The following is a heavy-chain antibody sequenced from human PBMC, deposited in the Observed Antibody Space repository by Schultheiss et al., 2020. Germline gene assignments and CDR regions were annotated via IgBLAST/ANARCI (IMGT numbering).Heavy chain of an antibody. Sequence: SATLSLTCTVSGDSISSYYWSWIRQPPGKGLECVGFVHHSGSTNYCPSLKGRVSMSLDTSKSQFSLKVTSVTAADTAVYYCVRVCRASQSCYFDSWGQGALVTGSS. CDR2: VHHSGST. CDR3: VRVCRASQSCYFDS. J-gene: IGHJ4*02. CDR1: GDSISSYY. V-gene: IGHV4-59*01.